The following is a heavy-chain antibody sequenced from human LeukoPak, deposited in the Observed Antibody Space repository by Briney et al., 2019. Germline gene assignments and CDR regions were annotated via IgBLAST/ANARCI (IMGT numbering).Heavy chain of an antibody. CDR2: ISAYNSNT. Sequence: GASVKVSCKASGYTFTSYGISWVRQAPGQGLEWMGWISAYNSNTNYAQKLQGRVTMTTDTSTSTAYMELRSLRSDDTAVYYCARVGVFRLFRLGYGMDVWGQGTTVTVSS. CDR3: ARVGVFRLFRLGYGMDV. CDR1: GYTFTSYG. V-gene: IGHV1-18*01. J-gene: IGHJ6*02. D-gene: IGHD2-21*01.